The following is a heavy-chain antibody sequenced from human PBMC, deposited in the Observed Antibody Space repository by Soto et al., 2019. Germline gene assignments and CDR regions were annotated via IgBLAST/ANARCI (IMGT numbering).Heavy chain of an antibody. V-gene: IGHV3-30*03. CDR2: ISHDGTKK. Sequence: QVRLVESGGGVVQTGKSLRLSCAASGFVFGRYVMHWVRQAPGKGLEWVAFISHDGTKKDYGDSVRGRFTISRDNFESTLYLEMNSVRVEDTAVYYCTRDVFSGGEDCYDDHWGQGTLVTVSS. CDR1: GFVFGRYV. J-gene: IGHJ4*02. CDR3: TRDVFSGGEDCYDDH. D-gene: IGHD2-21*02.